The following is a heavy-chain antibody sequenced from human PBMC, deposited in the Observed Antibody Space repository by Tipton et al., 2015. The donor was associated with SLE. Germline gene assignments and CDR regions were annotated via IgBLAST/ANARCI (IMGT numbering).Heavy chain of an antibody. D-gene: IGHD3-10*01. Sequence: QLVQSGAEVKKPGEALQISCKTSGYSFTNSWIVWFRHMPGKGLECTGMIDPSDSDTRYNPSFQGHVSMSIDRSTTTAYLQWRSLKASDTAMYFCARRWVQTVFDYWGQRTLVTVSS. CDR3: ARRWVQTVFDY. J-gene: IGHJ4*02. CDR1: GYSFTNSW. CDR2: IDPSDSDT. V-gene: IGHV5-51*03.